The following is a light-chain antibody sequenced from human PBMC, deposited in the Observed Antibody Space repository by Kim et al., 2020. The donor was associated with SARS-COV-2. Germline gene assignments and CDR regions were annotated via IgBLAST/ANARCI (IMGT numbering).Light chain of an antibody. V-gene: IGLV1-47*01. CDR2: RNN. Sequence: ELTQPPSASGTPGQRVTISCSGSSSNIGSNYVYWYQQLPGTAPKLLIYRNNQRPSGVPDRFSGSKSGTSASLAISGLRSEDEADYYCAAWDDSLSGTV. CDR3: AAWDDSLSGTV. CDR1: SSNIGSNY. J-gene: IGLJ7*01.